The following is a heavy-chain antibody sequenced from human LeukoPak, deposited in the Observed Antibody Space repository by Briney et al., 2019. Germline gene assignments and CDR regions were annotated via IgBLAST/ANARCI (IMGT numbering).Heavy chain of an antibody. CDR1: GFTFSKYW. J-gene: IGHJ4*02. D-gene: IGHD3-10*01. CDR2: IDKDGSEQ. CDR3: ATYTQYFGAPGTDY. Sequence: GGSLRLSCSVSGFTFSKYWMRWGRQAPGKGLEWVASIDKDGSEQRYVDSVKGRFTIFRDNAKNSVYLQMTSPGAEDTAVYYCATYTQYFGAPGTDYWGQGIVVTVSS. V-gene: IGHV3-7*01.